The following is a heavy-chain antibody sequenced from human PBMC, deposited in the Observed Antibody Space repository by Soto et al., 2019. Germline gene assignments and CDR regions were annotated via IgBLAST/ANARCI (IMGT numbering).Heavy chain of an antibody. CDR2: IYYSGST. V-gene: IGHV4-30-4*01. Sequence: SETLSLTCTVSGGSISSGDYYWSWIRQPPGKGLEWIGYIYYSGSTYYNPSLKSRVTISVDTSKNQFSLKLSSVTAADTAVYYCARALLYSNGYYNWFDPWGQGTLVTVSS. CDR1: GGSISSGDYY. D-gene: IGHD3-22*01. J-gene: IGHJ5*02. CDR3: ARALLYSNGYYNWFDP.